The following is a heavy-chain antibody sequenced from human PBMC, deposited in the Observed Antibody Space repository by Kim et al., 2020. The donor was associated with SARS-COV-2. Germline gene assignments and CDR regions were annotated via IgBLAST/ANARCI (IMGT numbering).Heavy chain of an antibody. J-gene: IGHJ4*02. CDR3: AKGNGGNYGYYFDY. CDR1: GFTFSSYA. Sequence: GGSLRLSCAASGFTFSSYAMNWVRQAPGKGLEWVSGISVSGGSIKYADSVKGRFTISRDNSKNTLFPQMDSLRDEDTALYYCAKGNGGNYGYYFDYWGQGTLVTVSS. CDR2: ISVSGGSI. D-gene: IGHD4-17*01. V-gene: IGHV3-23*01.